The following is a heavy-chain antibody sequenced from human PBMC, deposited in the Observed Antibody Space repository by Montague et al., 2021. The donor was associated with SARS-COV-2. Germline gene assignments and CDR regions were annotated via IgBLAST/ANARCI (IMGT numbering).Heavy chain of an antibody. V-gene: IGHV4-39*07. CDR2: VYYSGST. D-gene: IGHD3-9*01. J-gene: IGHJ6*02. CDR3: ARYGSLRFGILIGPGHYFYGIDV. CDR1: GGSISSSSYY. Sequence: SETLSLTCTVSGGSISSSSYYWGWIRQPPGKGLEWIGSVYYSGSTYYNPSLKSRVTISVDTSKNQFSLKLSSVTAADTAVYSSARYGSLRFGILIGPGHYFYGIDVWGQGTTVTVSS.